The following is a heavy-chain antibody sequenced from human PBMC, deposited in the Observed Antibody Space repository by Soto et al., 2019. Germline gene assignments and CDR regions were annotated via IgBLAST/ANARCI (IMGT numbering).Heavy chain of an antibody. J-gene: IGHJ4*02. V-gene: IGHV3-15*01. Sequence: EVQLVESGGGLVKPGGSLRLSCAASGFTFSNAWMSWVRQAPGKGLEWVGRIKSKTDGGTTDYAAPVKGRFTISRDDSKNTLYLQMNSLKTEDTAVYYCTTDKLSYYDPRAPRGDYWGQGTLVTVSS. D-gene: IGHD3-22*01. CDR1: GFTFSNAW. CDR2: IKSKTDGGTT. CDR3: TTDKLSYYDPRAPRGDY.